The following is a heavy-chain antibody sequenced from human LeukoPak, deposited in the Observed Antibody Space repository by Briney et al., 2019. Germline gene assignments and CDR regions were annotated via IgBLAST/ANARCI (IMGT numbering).Heavy chain of an antibody. CDR2: IYTSGNT. CDR3: ARLRSTYWYFDL. V-gene: IGHV4-4*07. Sequence: SETLSLTCTVSGGSISIYYWSWIRQPAGKGLEWIGRIYTSGNTHYNPSLKSRVTMSVDTSKNQFSLKLGSVTAADTAVYFCARLRSTYWYFDLWGRGTLVTVSS. CDR1: GGSISIYY. J-gene: IGHJ2*01. D-gene: IGHD1-26*01.